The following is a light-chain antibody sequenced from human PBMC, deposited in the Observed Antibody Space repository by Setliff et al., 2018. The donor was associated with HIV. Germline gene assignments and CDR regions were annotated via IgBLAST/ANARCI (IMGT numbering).Light chain of an antibody. CDR2: YDS. J-gene: IGLJ1*01. CDR3: QVWDRSMGV. V-gene: IGLV3-21*01. CDR1: NIGSKS. Sequence: SYELTQPPSVSVAPGKTARITCGGNNIGSKSVHWYQQKPGQAPVLVIYYDSDRPSGIPERLSGSNSGNTATLTISRVEAGDEADYYCQVWDRSMGVLGTGTKVTVL.